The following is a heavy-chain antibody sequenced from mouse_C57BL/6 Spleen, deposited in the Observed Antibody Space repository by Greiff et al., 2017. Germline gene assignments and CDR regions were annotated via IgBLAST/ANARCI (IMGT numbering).Heavy chain of an antibody. V-gene: IGHV14-1*01. CDR2: IDPEDGDT. D-gene: IGHD3-2*02. CDR3: TTSSSGYGSMDY. J-gene: IGHJ4*01. Sequence: VQLQQSGAELVRPGASVKLSCTASGFNIKDYYMHWVKQRPEQGLEWIGRIDPEDGDTEYDPKFQGKATMTADTSSNTAYLQLSSLTSEDTAVYYCTTSSSGYGSMDYWGQGTSVTVSS. CDR1: GFNIKDYY.